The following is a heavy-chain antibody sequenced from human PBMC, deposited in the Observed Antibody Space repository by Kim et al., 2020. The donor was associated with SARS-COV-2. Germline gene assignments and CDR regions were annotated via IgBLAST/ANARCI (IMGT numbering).Heavy chain of an antibody. CDR2: ISWNSGSI. V-gene: IGHV3-9*01. CDR1: GFTFDDYA. CDR3: AKDIGVAATRYGMDV. D-gene: IGHD2-15*01. Sequence: GGSLRLSCAASGFTFDDYAMHWVRQAPGKGLEWVSGISWNSGSIGYADSVKGRFTISRDNAKNSLYLQMNSLRAEDTALYYCAKDIGVAATRYGMDVWGQGTTVTVSS. J-gene: IGHJ6*02.